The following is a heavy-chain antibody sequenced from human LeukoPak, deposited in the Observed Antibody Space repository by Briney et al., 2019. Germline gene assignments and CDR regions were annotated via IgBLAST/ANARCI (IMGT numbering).Heavy chain of an antibody. V-gene: IGHV4-59*01. CDR1: GGSISSYY. CDR2: IYYSGST. CDR3: ARVFSDYGYFDY. D-gene: IGHD4-17*01. J-gene: IGHJ4*02. Sequence: SETLSLTCTVSGGSISSYYWSWIRQPPGKGLEWIGYIYYSGSTNYNPSLKSRVTISVDTSKNQFSLKLSSVTAADTAVYNCARVFSDYGYFDYWGQGTLVTVSS.